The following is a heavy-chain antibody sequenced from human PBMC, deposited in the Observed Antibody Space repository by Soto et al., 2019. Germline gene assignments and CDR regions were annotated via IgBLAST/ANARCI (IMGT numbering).Heavy chain of an antibody. CDR2: ISYDGSNK. D-gene: IGHD5-18*01. Sequence: GRSLRLSCAASGFTFSSYAMHWVRQAPGKGLEWVAVISYDGSNKYYADSVKGRFTISRDNSKNTLYLQMNSLRAEDTAVYYCAREVDTAMGNYYYYGMDVWGEGTTVTVSS. V-gene: IGHV3-30-3*01. CDR3: AREVDTAMGNYYYYGMDV. J-gene: IGHJ6*04. CDR1: GFTFSSYA.